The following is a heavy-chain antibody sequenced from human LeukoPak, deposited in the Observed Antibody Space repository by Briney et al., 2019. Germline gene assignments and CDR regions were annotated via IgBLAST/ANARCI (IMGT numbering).Heavy chain of an antibody. CDR3: ASASSHRIAAGGDY. CDR1: GFTFSNYW. Sequence: GGSLRLSCAASGFTFSNYWMHWVRQAPGKGLVWVSRINSDGSSRNYADTVKGRFTISRDNAKNTLYLQMNSLRAEDTAVYYCASASSHRIAAGGDYWGQGTLVTVSS. CDR2: INSDGSSR. J-gene: IGHJ4*02. V-gene: IGHV3-74*01. D-gene: IGHD6-13*01.